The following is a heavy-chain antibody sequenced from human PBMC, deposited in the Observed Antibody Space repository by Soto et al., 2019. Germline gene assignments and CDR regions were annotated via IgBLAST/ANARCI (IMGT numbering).Heavy chain of an antibody. CDR2: VDYLGTR. Sequence: KTSETLSLTCTVSGGSINSCYCYWSWERPGKGLEWIGYVDYLGTRYSSPSLKSRVTISIDTSKKQVSLKLSSVTAADTAVYYCARHSLSVARRFYFDHWGQGITVTVSS. CDR3: ARHSLSVARRFYFDH. V-gene: IGHV4-59*08. CDR1: GGSINSCY. D-gene: IGHD5-12*01. J-gene: IGHJ4*02.